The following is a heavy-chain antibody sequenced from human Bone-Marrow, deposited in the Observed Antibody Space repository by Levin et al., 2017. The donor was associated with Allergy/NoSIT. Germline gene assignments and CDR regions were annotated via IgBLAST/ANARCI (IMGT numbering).Heavy chain of an antibody. J-gene: IGHJ4*02. V-gene: IGHV1-2*06. CDR2: INPNSGGT. CDR3: ARGERGGSYDESDFDY. Sequence: ASVKVSCKASGYTFTGYYMHWVRQAPGQGLEWMGRINPNSGGTNYVQKFQGRVTMTRDTSISTAYMELSRLRSDDTAVYYCARGERGGSYDESDFDYWGQGTLVTVSS. CDR1: GYTFTGYY. D-gene: IGHD1-26*01.